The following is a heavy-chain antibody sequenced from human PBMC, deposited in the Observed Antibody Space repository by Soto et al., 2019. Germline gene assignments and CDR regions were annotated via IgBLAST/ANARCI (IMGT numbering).Heavy chain of an antibody. J-gene: IGHJ6*02. D-gene: IGHD3-10*01. CDR1: GYIFTSYW. Sequence: GESLKISCKGSGYIFTSYWIAWVRQLPGKGLEWMGIIYPGDSDTRYSPSFQGQVSISADKSIDTAYLQWISLRASDTAMYYCARGTHYYGLDFWGQGTTVTVSS. CDR3: ARGTHYYGLDF. CDR2: IYPGDSDT. V-gene: IGHV5-51*01.